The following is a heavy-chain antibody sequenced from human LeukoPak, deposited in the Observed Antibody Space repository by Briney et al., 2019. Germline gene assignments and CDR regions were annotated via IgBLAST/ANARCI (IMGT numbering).Heavy chain of an antibody. Sequence: GESLKISCDGSGYTFTNYYIAWVRQLPGTGLEWMGIIYPGDSDTRYSPSFQGQVTISADKSISTAYLQWSSLKASDTAMYYCARVVADNWFDPWGQGTLVTVSS. CDR2: IYPGDSDT. CDR1: GYTFTNYY. D-gene: IGHD2-15*01. J-gene: IGHJ5*02. CDR3: ARVVADNWFDP. V-gene: IGHV5-51*01.